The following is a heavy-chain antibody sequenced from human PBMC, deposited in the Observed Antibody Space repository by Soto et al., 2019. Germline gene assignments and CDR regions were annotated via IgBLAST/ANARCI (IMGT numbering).Heavy chain of an antibody. J-gene: IGHJ4*02. CDR3: ARGFIPEDN. CDR2: MNTANGNT. D-gene: IGHD3-16*01. CDR1: GYSFSDYG. Sequence: QVQLVQSEGEVKKPGASVKVSCKTSGYSFSDYGVSWVRQAPGQGLEWMGWMNTANGNTKYDQKFQGRVTLTADPSTRTVFLVLPSLRFDDTAVYYCARGFIPEDNWGQGTLVTVSS. V-gene: IGHV1-18*01.